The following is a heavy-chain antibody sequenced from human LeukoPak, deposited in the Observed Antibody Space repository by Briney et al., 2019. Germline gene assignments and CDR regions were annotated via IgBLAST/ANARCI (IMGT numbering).Heavy chain of an antibody. CDR3: AKDPVLGGYGGSYHNWFDP. V-gene: IGHV3-48*01. D-gene: IGHD1-26*01. Sequence: PGGSLRLSCAASGFTFNSYSMNWVRQAPGKGLEWVSYISSSSSTIYYADSVKGRFTISRDNSKNTLYLQMNSLRAEDTAVYYCAKDPVLGGYGGSYHNWFDPWGQGTLVTVSS. CDR2: ISSSSSTI. J-gene: IGHJ5*02. CDR1: GFTFNSYS.